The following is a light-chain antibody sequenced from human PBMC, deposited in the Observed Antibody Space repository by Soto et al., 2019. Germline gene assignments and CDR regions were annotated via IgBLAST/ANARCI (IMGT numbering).Light chain of an antibody. CDR2: WAS. CDR1: QSVLYSSNNKNH. V-gene: IGKV4-1*01. J-gene: IGKJ2*01. Sequence: DIVMTQSPESLAVSLGERATINCKSSQSVLYSSNNKNHLAWYQQKPGQPPKLVIHWASTRESGVPDRFSGSGSGTDFTLTISSLQAEDVAVYYCQQYYSTPYSFGQGTKLEIK. CDR3: QQYYSTPYS.